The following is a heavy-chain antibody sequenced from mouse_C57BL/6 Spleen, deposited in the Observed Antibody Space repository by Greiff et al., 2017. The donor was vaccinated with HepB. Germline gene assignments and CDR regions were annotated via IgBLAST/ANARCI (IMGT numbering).Heavy chain of an antibody. D-gene: IGHD2-2*01. V-gene: IGHV1-62-2*01. CDR2: FYPGSGST. Sequence: VQVVESGAELVKPGASVKLSCKASGYTFTEYTIHWVKQRSGQGLEWIGWFYPGSGSTKYNEKFKDKATLTADKSSSTVYMELSRLTSEDSAVYFCARHEDDYDGYGFAYWGQGTLVTVSA. J-gene: IGHJ3*01. CDR3: ARHEDDYDGYGFAY. CDR1: GYTFTEYT.